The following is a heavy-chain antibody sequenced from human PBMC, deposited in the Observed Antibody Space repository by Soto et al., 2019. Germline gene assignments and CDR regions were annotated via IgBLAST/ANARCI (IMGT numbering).Heavy chain of an antibody. CDR3: ARDSSSCWYVWWFDP. J-gene: IGHJ5*02. D-gene: IGHD6-13*01. CDR2: IIPILGIT. CDR1: GGTFSSYT. V-gene: IGHV1-69*08. Sequence: QVQLVQSGAEVKKPGSSVKVSCKASGGTFSSYTISWVRQAPGQGLEWMGRIIPILGITNYAQKFQGRVTITAYKSTSTAYMELSSLRSEDTAVYYCARDSSSCWYVWWFDPWGQGTLVTVSS.